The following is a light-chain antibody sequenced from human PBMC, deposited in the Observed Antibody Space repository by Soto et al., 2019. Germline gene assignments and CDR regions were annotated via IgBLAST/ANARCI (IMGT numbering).Light chain of an antibody. V-gene: IGLV1-40*01. Sequence: QSVLTQPPSVSGAPGQRVTISCTGSSSNIGAGYNVPWYQQVPGTAPKLLIYDDSNRPSGVPDRFSGSKSGTSASLAITGLQAEDEADYYCQSYDRSLSGWLFGGGTKLTVL. CDR1: SSNIGAGYN. J-gene: IGLJ3*02. CDR3: QSYDRSLSGWL. CDR2: DDS.